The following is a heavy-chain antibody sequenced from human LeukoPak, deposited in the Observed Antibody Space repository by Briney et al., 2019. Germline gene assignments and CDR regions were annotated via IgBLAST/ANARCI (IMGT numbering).Heavy chain of an antibody. CDR2: IYFSGST. D-gene: IGHD2-15*01. CDR1: AGSLSSSSYY. Sequence: SETLSLTCTVSAGSLSSSSYYWGWIRQPPGKGLEWIGSIYFSGSTYYNPSLKSRVTMSVDTSKNQFSLKLSSVTAADTAVYYCARQVGGCSAGSCYVVYWGQGTLVTASP. J-gene: IGHJ4*02. CDR3: ARQVGGCSAGSCYVVY. V-gene: IGHV4-39*01.